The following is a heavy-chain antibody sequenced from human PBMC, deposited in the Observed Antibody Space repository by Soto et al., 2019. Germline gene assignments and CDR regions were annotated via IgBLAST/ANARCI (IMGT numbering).Heavy chain of an antibody. J-gene: IGHJ6*02. CDR3: STSVYCSTTRCYYYYGLDV. D-gene: IGHD2-2*01. V-gene: IGHV1-69*01. CDR1: GGTFSSHS. Sequence: QVQLVQSGAEVKKPGSSVKVSCKVSGGTFSSHSSNWVRQAPGQGPEWMGGIIPILGTENYAQKFQGRGTITADESTSTAYMELSSRTSEDTALYYCSTSVYCSTTRCYYYYGLDVWGQGTTVIVSS. CDR2: IIPILGTE.